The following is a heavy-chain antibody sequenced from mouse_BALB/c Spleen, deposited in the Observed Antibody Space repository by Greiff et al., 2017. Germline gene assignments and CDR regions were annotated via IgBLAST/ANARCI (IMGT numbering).Heavy chain of an antibody. CDR3: ARSNSWFAY. V-gene: IGHV1-54*01. J-gene: IGHJ3*01. Sequence: VQLQQSGAELVRPGTSVKVSCKASGYAFTNYLIEWVKQRPGQGLEWIGVINPGSGGTNYNEKFKGKATLTADKSSSTAYMQLSSLTSDDSAVYFCARSNSWFAYWGQGTLVTVSA. CDR1: GYAFTNYL. D-gene: IGHD4-1*01. CDR2: INPGSGGT.